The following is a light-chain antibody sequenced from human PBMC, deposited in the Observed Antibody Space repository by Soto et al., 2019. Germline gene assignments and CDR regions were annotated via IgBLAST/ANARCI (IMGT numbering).Light chain of an antibody. CDR3: HQYNNWPPYT. CDR1: QSVSSN. J-gene: IGKJ2*01. CDR2: GAS. Sequence: EIVMTQSPATLSVSPGERATLSCRASQSVSSNLAWYQQKPGQAPRLLIYGASTRATCIPARFSGSGSGTEFTLTISRLQSEYFAVYYCHQYNNWPPYTFGQGTKLEIK. V-gene: IGKV3-15*01.